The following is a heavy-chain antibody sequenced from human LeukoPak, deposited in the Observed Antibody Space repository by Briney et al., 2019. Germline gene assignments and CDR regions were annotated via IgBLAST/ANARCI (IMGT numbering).Heavy chain of an antibody. CDR3: ARELPPDSSGYSQDALDI. V-gene: IGHV4-34*01. D-gene: IGHD3-22*01. CDR2: INHSGST. Sequence: SETLSLTCTVSGGSISSYYWTWIRQPPGKGLEWIGVINHSGSTNYNPSLKSRVTISVDTSKNQFSLKLSSVTAADTAVYYCARELPPDSSGYSQDALDIWGQGTMVTVSS. CDR1: GGSISSYY. J-gene: IGHJ3*02.